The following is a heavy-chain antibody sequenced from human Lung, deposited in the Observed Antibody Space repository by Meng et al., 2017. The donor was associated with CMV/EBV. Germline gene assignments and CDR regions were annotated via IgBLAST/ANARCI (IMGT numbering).Heavy chain of an antibody. Sequence: LSLTCAASGFTFSSYWMSWVRQAPGKGLEWVSSVSGSGSSTYYASSLRGRLTISRDNSKNTLFLQINSLTIADTAVYYCARGSSQYSTQNFFDPWGQGTXVTVSS. V-gene: IGHV3-23*01. CDR1: GFTFSSYW. J-gene: IGHJ5*02. CDR3: ARGSSQYSTQNFFDP. CDR2: VSGSGSST. D-gene: IGHD6-13*01.